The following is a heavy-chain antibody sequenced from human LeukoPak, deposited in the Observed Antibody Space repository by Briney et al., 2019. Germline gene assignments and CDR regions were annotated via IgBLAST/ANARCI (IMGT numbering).Heavy chain of an antibody. V-gene: IGHV3-21*01. Sequence: NPGGSLRLSCAASGFTFSSYSTNWVRQAPGKGLEWVSSISSSSSYIYYADSVKGRFTISRDNAKNSLYLQMNSLRAEDTAAYYCARDFFPGYCSGGSCYAPGSPPPYYSYYYGMDVWGQGTTVTVSS. CDR3: ARDFFPGYCSGGSCYAPGSPPPYYSYYYGMDV. CDR1: GFTFSSYS. J-gene: IGHJ6*02. D-gene: IGHD2-15*01. CDR2: ISSSSSYI.